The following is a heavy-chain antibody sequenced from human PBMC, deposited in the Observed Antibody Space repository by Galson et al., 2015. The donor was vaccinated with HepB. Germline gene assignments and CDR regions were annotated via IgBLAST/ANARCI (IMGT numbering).Heavy chain of an antibody. CDR2: IGAYNGNT. J-gene: IGHJ4*02. Sequence: SVKVSCKASGYTFTRYGISWVRQAPGQGLEWMGWIGAYNGNTNYAQKLQGRVTMTTDTSTSTAYMELRSLRSDDTAVYYCARENYYDSSGYYHFDYWGQGTLVTVSS. V-gene: IGHV1-18*04. D-gene: IGHD3-22*01. CDR1: GYTFTRYG. CDR3: ARENYYDSSGYYHFDY.